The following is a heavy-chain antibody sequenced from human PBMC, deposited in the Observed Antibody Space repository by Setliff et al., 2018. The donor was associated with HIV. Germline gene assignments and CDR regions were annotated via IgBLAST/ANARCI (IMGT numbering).Heavy chain of an antibody. Sequence: LRLSCAASGFTFSSYWVHWVRQTPGKGLTWVSRINTDGSDTSYADAVKGRFTISRDNAQDTLYLQMNSLRAEDTAMYYCARWGRGSTSGFDYWGQGTQVTSPQ. CDR3: ARWGRGSTSGFDY. V-gene: IGHV3-74*01. CDR2: INTDGSDT. CDR1: GFTFSSYW. D-gene: IGHD2-2*01. J-gene: IGHJ4*02.